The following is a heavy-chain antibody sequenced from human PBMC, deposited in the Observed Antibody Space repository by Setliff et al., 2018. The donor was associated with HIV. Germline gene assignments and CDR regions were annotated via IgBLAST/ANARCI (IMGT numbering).Heavy chain of an antibody. CDR1: GYTFTDYY. J-gene: IGHJ6*03. Sequence: ASVKVSCKSSGYTFTDYYIHWMQQAPGKGLEWMGRVDPEDGETIYAERFQGRVTITADTSTGTSYMELSSLRSEDTAVYYCATGAETYCSSCEAYDMDVWGKGTTVTGAS. D-gene: IGHD6-13*01. V-gene: IGHV1-69-2*01. CDR3: ATGAETYCSSCEAYDMDV. CDR2: VDPEDGET.